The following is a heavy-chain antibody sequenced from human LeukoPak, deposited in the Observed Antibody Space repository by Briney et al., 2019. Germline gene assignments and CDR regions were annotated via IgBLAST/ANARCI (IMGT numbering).Heavy chain of an antibody. V-gene: IGHV5-51*01. J-gene: IGHJ4*02. Sequence: GESLKISCKGSGYIFTSYWIAWVRQMPGKGLEWMGIIYPGDSDTTYSPSFQGQVTISVDKSITTAYLQWSSLKASDSAMYYCARGYSGYDLPDYWGQGTLVTVSP. CDR1: GYIFTSYW. CDR2: IYPGDSDT. CDR3: ARGYSGYDLPDY. D-gene: IGHD5-12*01.